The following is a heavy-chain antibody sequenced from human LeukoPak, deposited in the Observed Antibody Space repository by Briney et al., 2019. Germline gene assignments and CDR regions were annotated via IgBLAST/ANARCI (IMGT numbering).Heavy chain of an antibody. Sequence: PPETLSLTCAVSGGAISSSNWWSWVRQPPGKGLEWIGEIYHSGSTNCNPSLKSRVTISVDKSKNQFSLKLSSVTAADTAVYYCVRLATYCYGSMTYYFFEHWGQGLQVTVSS. CDR2: IYHSGST. CDR3: VRLATYCYGSMTYYFFEH. V-gene: IGHV4-4*03. J-gene: IGHJ4*02. D-gene: IGHD3-10*01. CDR1: GGAISSSNW.